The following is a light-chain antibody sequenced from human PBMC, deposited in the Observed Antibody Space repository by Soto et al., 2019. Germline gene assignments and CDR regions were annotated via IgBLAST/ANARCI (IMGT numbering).Light chain of an antibody. V-gene: IGKV1-9*01. J-gene: IGKJ4*01. CDR2: SAS. CDR1: LGISGY. CDR3: QQLDRYPFT. Sequence: DIQLTQSPSLLSASVGDRVTMTCRASLGISGYLAWYQQKPGKVPRLLIYSASTLQSGVPSRFSGSGSGTEFTLTISSLQPEDFASYYCQQLDRYPFTFGGGPKVEI.